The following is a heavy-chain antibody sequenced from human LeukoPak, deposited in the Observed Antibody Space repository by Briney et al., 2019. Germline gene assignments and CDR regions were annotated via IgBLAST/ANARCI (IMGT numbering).Heavy chain of an antibody. J-gene: IGHJ4*02. CDR3: ARVREEYYFDY. CDR2: IYYSGST. V-gene: IGHV4-59*01. CDR1: GGSISSYY. Sequence: SETLSLTCTVSGGSISSYYWSWIRQPPGKGLEWIGYIYYSGSTNYNPSLKSRVTISVDTSKNQFSLKLSSVTAADTAVHYCARVREEYYFDYWGQGTLVTVSS.